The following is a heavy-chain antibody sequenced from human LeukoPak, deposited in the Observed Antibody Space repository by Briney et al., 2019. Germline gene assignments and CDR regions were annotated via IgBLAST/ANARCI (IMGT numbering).Heavy chain of an antibody. J-gene: IGHJ4*02. Sequence: PGGSLRLSCAASGFTFSSYSMNWVRQAPGKGLEWVSYISSSSSTIYYADSVKGRSTISRDNAKNSLYLQMNSLRAEDTAVYYCARVGDGYNVGFDYWGQGTLVTVSS. CDR2: ISSSSSTI. CDR3: ARVGDGYNVGFDY. D-gene: IGHD5-24*01. CDR1: GFTFSSYS. V-gene: IGHV3-48*01.